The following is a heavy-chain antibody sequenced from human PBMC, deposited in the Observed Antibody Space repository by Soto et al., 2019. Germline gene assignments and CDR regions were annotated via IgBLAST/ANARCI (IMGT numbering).Heavy chain of an antibody. Sequence: QVQLVESGGGVAQPGRSLRLSCAASGFTFSSHSMHWVRQAPGKGLEWVAVISFDGSYKYYADSVKGRFTISRDNSKNTLYLQMNSLRAEDTAVYYCARGAGITVAGTSFDYWGQGTLVTVSS. V-gene: IGHV3-30-3*01. CDR1: GFTFSSHS. D-gene: IGHD6-19*01. CDR2: ISFDGSYK. J-gene: IGHJ4*02. CDR3: ARGAGITVAGTSFDY.